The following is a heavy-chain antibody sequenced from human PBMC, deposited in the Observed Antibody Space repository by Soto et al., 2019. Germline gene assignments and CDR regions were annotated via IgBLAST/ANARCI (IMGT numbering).Heavy chain of an antibody. J-gene: IGHJ3*01. Sequence: DVQLVESGGGLIQPGGSLRLSCAASGLTVSGKKYIAWVREAPGKGLEWVSGVYDVDGTYYADSVKGRFTISRDTSKTIVFLEMNDQRPDDTAVYYCASWLQREHAYDVWGLGTTVTVSS. CDR3: ASWLQREHAYDV. CDR2: VYDVDGT. CDR1: GLTVSGKKY. V-gene: IGHV3-53*01. D-gene: IGHD1-1*01.